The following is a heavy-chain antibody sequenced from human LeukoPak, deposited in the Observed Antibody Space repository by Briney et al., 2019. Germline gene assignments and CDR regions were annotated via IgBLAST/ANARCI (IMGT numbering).Heavy chain of an antibody. V-gene: IGHV4-39*01. CDR3: QGNIPAFDI. CDR1: GGSISSSSYY. J-gene: IGHJ3*02. D-gene: IGHD2/OR15-2a*01. CDR2: IYYSGSS. Sequence: SETLSLTCTVSGGSISSSSYYWGWIRQPPGEGLERIGSIYYSGSSYYNPSLKSRVTISVDTSKNQFSLKLSSVTAADTAVYYCQGNIPAFDIWGQGTMVTVSS.